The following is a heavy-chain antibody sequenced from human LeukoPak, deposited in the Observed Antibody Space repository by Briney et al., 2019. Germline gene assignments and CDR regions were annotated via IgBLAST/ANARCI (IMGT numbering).Heavy chain of an antibody. CDR3: ARSLTTEDAFDI. J-gene: IGHJ3*02. Sequence: PGGSLRLSCAASRFTFNRYSIHWVRQAPGKGLAWVALISYDGSHKYYADSVKGRFTISRDNSKNTLYLQMNSLRAEDTAVYYCARSLTTEDAFDIWGQGTMVTVSS. V-gene: IGHV3-30-3*01. CDR2: ISYDGSHK. CDR1: RFTFNRYS. D-gene: IGHD4-11*01.